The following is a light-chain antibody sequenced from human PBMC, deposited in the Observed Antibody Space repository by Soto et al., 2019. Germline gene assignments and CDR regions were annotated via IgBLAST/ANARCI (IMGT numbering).Light chain of an antibody. CDR3: AAWDDSLNGYV. CDR1: SSDVGGYNY. CDR2: EVS. Sequence: QSVLTQPPSASGSPGQSVTISCTGTSSDVGGYNYVSWYQQHPGKAPKLIISEVSKRPSGVPDRFSGSKSGTSASLAITGLQSEDEADYYCAAWDDSLNGYVFGTGTRSPS. V-gene: IGLV2-8*01. J-gene: IGLJ1*01.